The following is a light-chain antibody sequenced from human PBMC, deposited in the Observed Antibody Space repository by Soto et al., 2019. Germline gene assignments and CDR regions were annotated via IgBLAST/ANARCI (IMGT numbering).Light chain of an antibody. CDR2: AAS. Sequence: AIQMTQSPSSLSASVGDRVTITCRASQGIRNDLGWYQQKPGKAPKLLIYAASTLQSGVPSRFSGSGSDTDFTLTISYLQPEDFATYCCLQDYDYPRTFGQGTKVEI. CDR3: LQDYDYPRT. CDR1: QGIRND. J-gene: IGKJ1*01. V-gene: IGKV1-6*01.